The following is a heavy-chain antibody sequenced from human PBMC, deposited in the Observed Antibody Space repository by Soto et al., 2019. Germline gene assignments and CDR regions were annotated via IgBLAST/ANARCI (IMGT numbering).Heavy chain of an antibody. V-gene: IGHV4-59*08. CDR3: ARHVTTSYSSSYMDV. Sequence: SETLSLTCTVSGGSISSYYWSWIRQPPGKGLEWIGYIYYSGSTNYNPSLKSRVTISVDTSKNQFSLKLSSVTAADTAVYYCARHVTTSYSSSYMDVWGKGTTVTFSS. CDR1: GGSISSYY. D-gene: IGHD4-4*01. CDR2: IYYSGST. J-gene: IGHJ6*03.